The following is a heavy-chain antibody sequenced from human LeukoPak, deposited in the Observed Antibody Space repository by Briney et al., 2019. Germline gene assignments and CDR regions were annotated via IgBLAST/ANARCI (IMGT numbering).Heavy chain of an antibody. Sequence: PGGSLRLSCAASGFTFSSYEMNWVRQAPGKGLEWVSYISSSGSTIYYADSVKGRFTISRDNAKNSLYLQMNSLRAEDTAVYYCARDYAGSYEGVDYWGQGTLVTVSS. D-gene: IGHD3-10*01. J-gene: IGHJ4*02. CDR1: GFTFSSYE. V-gene: IGHV3-48*03. CDR3: ARDYAGSYEGVDY. CDR2: ISSSGSTI.